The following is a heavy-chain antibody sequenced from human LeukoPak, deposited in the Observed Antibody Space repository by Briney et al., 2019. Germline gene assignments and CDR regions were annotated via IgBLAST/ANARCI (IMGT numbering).Heavy chain of an antibody. V-gene: IGHV3-23*01. CDR3: VKVKEVGRPPYDY. CDR2: ISQLGDYI. Sequence: GGSLRLSCSVSGFTFINYAMNWVRQAPGKGLDWVSAISQLGDYIYYAESVKGRFTISRDNSKNKVYLQMNGLRAEDTGVYYCVKVKEVGRPPYDYWGQGTPVTVSS. J-gene: IGHJ4*02. CDR1: GFTFINYA.